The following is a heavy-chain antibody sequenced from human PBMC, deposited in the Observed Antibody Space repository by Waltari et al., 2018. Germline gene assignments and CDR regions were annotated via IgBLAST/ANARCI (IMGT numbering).Heavy chain of an antibody. CDR3: ARRPVVVVAARGLLSAVAWFDP. V-gene: IGHV4-34*01. Sequence: QVQLQQWGAGLLKPSETLSLTCAVYGGSFSGYYWRWIRQPPGKGLEWIGEINHSGSTNYNPSLKSRVTISVDTSKNQFSLKLSSVTAADTAVYYCARRPVVVVAARGLLSAVAWFDPRGQGTLVTVSS. CDR2: INHSGST. D-gene: IGHD2-15*01. CDR1: GGSFSGYY. J-gene: IGHJ5*02.